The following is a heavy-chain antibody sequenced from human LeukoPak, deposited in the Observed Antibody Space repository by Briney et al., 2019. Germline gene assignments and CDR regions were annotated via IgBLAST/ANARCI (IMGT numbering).Heavy chain of an antibody. J-gene: IGHJ3*01. V-gene: IGHV1-2*02. Sequence: ASVKLSCKTSGYIFTGYYMHWVRQAPGQGLEWMGWINPNTGGTNYAQDFQGRVTMTRDTYVTTAYLELRSLRSDDTAVYFCARERESGRSDAFDFWGQGTMVTVSS. CDR2: INPNTGGT. CDR3: ARERESGRSDAFDF. CDR1: GYIFTGYY. D-gene: IGHD3-10*01.